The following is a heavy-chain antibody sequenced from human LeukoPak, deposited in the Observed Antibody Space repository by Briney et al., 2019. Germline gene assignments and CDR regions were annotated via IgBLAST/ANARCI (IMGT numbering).Heavy chain of an antibody. V-gene: IGHV1-2*02. CDR1: GYTFTGYY. CDR2: INPDSGDT. J-gene: IGHJ5*02. D-gene: IGHD3-16*01. Sequence: ASVKVSCKASGYTFTGYYVHWVRQAPGQGLEWMGWINPDSGDTNYAQKFQGRATMTRDTSISTAYMELSRLRSDDTAVYYCLRWFDPWGQGTLVTVSS. CDR3: LRWFDP.